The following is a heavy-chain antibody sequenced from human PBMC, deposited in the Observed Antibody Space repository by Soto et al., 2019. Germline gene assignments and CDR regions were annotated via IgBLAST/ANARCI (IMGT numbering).Heavy chain of an antibody. CDR2: ISASGGGT. J-gene: IGHJ5*02. CDR1: GFTFSNYA. V-gene: IGHV3-23*01. D-gene: IGHD6-19*01. CDR3: AGCTSYSTGWCNCFDP. Sequence: EVQLLESGGALVQPGGSLRLSCAATGFTFSNYAMNWVRQAPGEGLEWVAVISASGGGTQYADSVKGRFTISRDNSKTALYLQMDSLRAEDTAVYYCAGCTSYSTGWCNCFDPWGQGTLVTVSS.